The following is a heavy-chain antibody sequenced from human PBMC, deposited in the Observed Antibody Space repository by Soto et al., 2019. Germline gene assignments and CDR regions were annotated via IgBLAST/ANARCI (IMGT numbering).Heavy chain of an antibody. J-gene: IGHJ6*02. V-gene: IGHV3-74*01. CDR3: AKGVEANWGFYYGMDV. CDR2: INDDGRRT. CDR1: GFTFSSYW. Sequence: EVQLVESGGGLVQPGGSLRLSCAASGFTFSSYWMHWVRQAPGKGLEWVSRINDDGRRTSYADSVKGRFTISRDNAKNTLYLQMNSLRDDDTAIYYCAKGVEANWGFYYGMDVWGQGTTVTVSS. D-gene: IGHD7-27*01.